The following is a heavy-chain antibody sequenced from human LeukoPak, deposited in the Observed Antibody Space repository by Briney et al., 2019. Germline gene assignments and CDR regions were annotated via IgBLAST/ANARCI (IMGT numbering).Heavy chain of an antibody. CDR3: ARHRAQSAFWFDP. CDR1: GGSFSGYY. V-gene: IGHV4-59*01. CDR2: MFHSVST. J-gene: IGHJ5*02. Sequence: SETLSLTCAVYGGSFSGYYWSWIRQPPGKELEWIGYMFHSVSTKYTPSLKSRVTISVDTSKDQFSLKLRSVTAADTAVYYCARHRAQSAFWFDPWGQGTLVTVSS.